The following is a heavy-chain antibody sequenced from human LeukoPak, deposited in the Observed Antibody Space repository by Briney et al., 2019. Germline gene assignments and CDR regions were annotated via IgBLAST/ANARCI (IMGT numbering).Heavy chain of an antibody. Sequence: GGSLRLSCAASGFTFSNYEMNWVRQAPGKGLEWVSYISGSGSTIYYADSVKGRFTISRDSAKDSLYLQMNSLRAEDTAVYYCARVRSGYSHENYFDYWGQGTLVTVSS. V-gene: IGHV3-48*03. CDR2: ISGSGSTI. CDR3: ARVRSGYSHENYFDY. CDR1: GFTFSNYE. J-gene: IGHJ4*02. D-gene: IGHD5-18*01.